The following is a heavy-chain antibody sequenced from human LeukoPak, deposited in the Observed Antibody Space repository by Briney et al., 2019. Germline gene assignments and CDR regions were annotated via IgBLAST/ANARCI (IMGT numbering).Heavy chain of an antibody. CDR1: GFTFSSYG. J-gene: IGHJ4*02. V-gene: IGHV3-30*03. D-gene: IGHD3-16*01. CDR2: ISYDGSNK. CDR3: ARDSRRGTRLVY. Sequence: PGRSLRLSCAASGFTFSSYGMHWVRQAPGKGLEWVAVISYDGSNKYYADSVKGRFTISRDNSKNTLYLQMNSLRAEDTAVYYCARDSRRGTRLVYWGQGTLVTVSS.